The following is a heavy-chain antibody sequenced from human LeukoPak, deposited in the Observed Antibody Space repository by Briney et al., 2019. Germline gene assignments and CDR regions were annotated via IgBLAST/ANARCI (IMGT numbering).Heavy chain of an antibody. V-gene: IGHV1-8*01. CDR2: MNPNSGNT. D-gene: IGHD3-22*01. J-gene: IGHJ5*02. CDR3: ARSDSSGYRRRHDWFDP. Sequence: GASVKVSCKASGYTFTSYDINWVRQATGQGLEWMGWMNPNSGNTGYAQKFQGRVTMTRNTSISTAYMELSSLRSEDTAVYYCARSDSSGYRRRHDWFDPWGQGTLVTVSS. CDR1: GYTFTSYD.